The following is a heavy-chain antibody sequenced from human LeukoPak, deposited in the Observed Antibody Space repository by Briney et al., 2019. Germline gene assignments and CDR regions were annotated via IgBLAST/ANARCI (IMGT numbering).Heavy chain of an antibody. Sequence: SETLSLTCAVYGGSFSGYYWSWIRQPPGKGLEWIGEINHSGSTNYNPSLKSRVTISVDTSKNQFSLKLSSVTAADTAMYYCARVGTDYWGQGTLVTVSS. CDR3: ARVGTDY. V-gene: IGHV4-34*01. J-gene: IGHJ4*02. D-gene: IGHD7-27*01. CDR2: INHSGST. CDR1: GGSFSGYY.